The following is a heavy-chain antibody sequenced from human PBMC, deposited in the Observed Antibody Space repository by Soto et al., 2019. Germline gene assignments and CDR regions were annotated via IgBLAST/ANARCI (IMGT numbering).Heavy chain of an antibody. CDR1: GGSLSNYN. J-gene: IGHJ3*02. V-gene: IGHV4-4*07. CDR3: ARGRTYQLSGDDALDI. Sequence: SETLSLTCTVSGGSLSNYNWNWIRQSAGKGLEWIGRIYSSGITFYNPSLKSRATLSVDMFNHQISLKVTSVTAADTAMYYCARGRTYQLSGDDALDIWGRGTMVTV. D-gene: IGHD2-2*01. CDR2: IYSSGIT.